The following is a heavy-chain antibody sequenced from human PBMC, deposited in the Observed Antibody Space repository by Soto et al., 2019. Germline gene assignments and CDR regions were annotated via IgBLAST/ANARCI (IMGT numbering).Heavy chain of an antibody. CDR1: GGSISSGGYS. D-gene: IGHD3-22*01. Sequence: SETLSLTCAVSGGSISSGGYSWSWIRQPPGKGLEWIGSIYYSGSTYYNPSLKSRVTISVDTSKNQFSLKLSSVTAADTAVYYCARHTRYYDSSNFEYYFDYWGQGTLVTVSS. V-gene: IGHV4-39*01. CDR3: ARHTRYYDSSNFEYYFDY. J-gene: IGHJ4*02. CDR2: IYYSGST.